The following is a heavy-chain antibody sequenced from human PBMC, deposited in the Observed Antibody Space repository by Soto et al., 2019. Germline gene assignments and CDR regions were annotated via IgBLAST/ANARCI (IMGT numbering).Heavy chain of an antibody. V-gene: IGHV1-18*01. CDR1: GYSFTTYG. CDR2: ISAYNGNT. J-gene: IGHJ6*02. CDR3: AGAGPAPYFYYGMDV. Sequence: QVQLVQSGGEVKKPGASVKVSCKTSGYSFTTYGISWVRQAPGQGLEWMGWISAYNGNTNYAQKLQGRVTMTTDTSTSTAYMALRSMRSDDTAVYYCAGAGPAPYFYYGMDVWGQGSTVTVSS.